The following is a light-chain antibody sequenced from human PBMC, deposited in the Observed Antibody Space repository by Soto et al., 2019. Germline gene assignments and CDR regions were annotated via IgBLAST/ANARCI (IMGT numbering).Light chain of an antibody. J-gene: IGKJ1*01. V-gene: IGKV1-39*01. CDR3: QQSYSTPRT. CDR2: AAS. CDR1: QSISNY. Sequence: DIQMTQSPSSLSASVGDRVTITCWASQSISNYLNWYQQKPGKAPKLLMYAASSLQSGVPSRFGGSGSGTDFTLTISSLQPEDFATYYCQQSYSTPRTFGQGTKVEIK.